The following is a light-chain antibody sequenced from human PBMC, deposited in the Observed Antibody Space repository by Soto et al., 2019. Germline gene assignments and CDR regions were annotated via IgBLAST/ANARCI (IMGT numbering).Light chain of an antibody. CDR1: QSVSTTY. CDR3: QQYGSSPRT. CDR2: GTS. Sequence: EIVLTQSPGTLSLSPGERATLSCRASQSVSTTYLAWYQQKPGQAPRLLMYGTSSRAPGIPDRFSGSGSGTDFTLTISRLEPEDFAVHYCQQYGSSPRTFGQGTKVDIK. V-gene: IGKV3-20*01. J-gene: IGKJ1*01.